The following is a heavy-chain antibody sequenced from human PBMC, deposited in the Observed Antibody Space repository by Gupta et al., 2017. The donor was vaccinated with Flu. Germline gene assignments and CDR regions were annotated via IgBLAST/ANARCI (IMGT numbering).Heavy chain of an antibody. CDR2: IIPVFGTA. D-gene: IGHD5/OR15-5a*01. CDR1: GSTLKSYT. V-gene: IGHV1-69*06. Sequence: VQLVQSGADMKKRGSSVRVSCRTSGSTLKSYTINLVRQAPGQGLEWVGNIIPVFGTAHYAQKFQGRLSITADTSTSTAYSELSSLRSDDTAVYYGAREVSVLPPDSPDDDFDVWGHGTMVTVSS. J-gene: IGHJ3*01. CDR3: AREVSVLPPDSPDDDFDV.